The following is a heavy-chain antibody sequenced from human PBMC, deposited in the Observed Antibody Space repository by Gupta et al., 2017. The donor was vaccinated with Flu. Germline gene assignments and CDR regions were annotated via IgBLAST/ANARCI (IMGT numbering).Heavy chain of an antibody. CDR3: ARSGFCSNDFCVVDSIYSLDV. V-gene: IGHV6-1*01. J-gene: IGHJ6*02. D-gene: IGHD6-25*01. Sequence: VQLQQSGPGLVSPSHPLSLTCVISGDNVSSTSSTWGRIGQSPSGGLEWLGRTYSRSKWYADYAVHLKGRRNISPDTSKSQVSLQLNPVTPDDTDTYYCARSGFCSNDFCVVDSIYSLDVWGQGTTVTVSS. CDR2: TYSRSKWYA. CDR1: GDNVSSTSST.